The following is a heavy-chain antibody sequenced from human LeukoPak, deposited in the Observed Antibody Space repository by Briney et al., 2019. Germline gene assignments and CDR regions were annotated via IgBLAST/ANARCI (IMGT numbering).Heavy chain of an antibody. J-gene: IGHJ6*02. CDR1: GFTVSSNY. CDR3: ARDTGTTYYYGSGRSDGMDV. Sequence: PGGSLRLSCAASGFTVSSNYMSWVRQAPGKGLEWVSVIYSGGSTYYADSVKGRFTISRDNSKNTLYLQMNSLRAEDTAVYYCARDTGTTYYYGSGRSDGMDVWGQGTTVTVSS. CDR2: IYSGGST. D-gene: IGHD3-10*01. V-gene: IGHV3-66*01.